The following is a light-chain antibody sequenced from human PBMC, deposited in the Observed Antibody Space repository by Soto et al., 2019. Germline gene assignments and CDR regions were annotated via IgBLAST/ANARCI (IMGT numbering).Light chain of an antibody. J-gene: IGLJ3*02. CDR3: QAYDYSLTAFV. Sequence: QSALTQPASVSGSPGQSITISCTGTSSDVGRYNYVSWYQQHPGRAPKLIIYEVTNRPSGVSDRFSGSKSGNVASLTISGLQAADEADYYCQAYDYSLTAFVFGGGTKLTVL. V-gene: IGLV2-14*01. CDR2: EVT. CDR1: SSDVGRYNY.